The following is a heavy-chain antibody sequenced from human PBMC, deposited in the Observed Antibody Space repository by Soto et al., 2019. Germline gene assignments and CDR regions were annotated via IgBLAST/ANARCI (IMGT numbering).Heavy chain of an antibody. Sequence: ESGPTLVNPTQTLTLTCTFSGFSLSTSGMCVSWVRQPPGKALEWLALIDWVDDKFYSTSLKTRLTISKDTSKNQVVLTMTNVDPADTATYYCARPRINSVSGSYPDRYFDYWGQGTLVTVSS. J-gene: IGHJ4*02. V-gene: IGHV2-70*20. D-gene: IGHD3-10*01. CDR3: ARPRINSVSGSYPDRYFDY. CDR2: IDWVDDK. CDR1: GFSLSTSGMC.